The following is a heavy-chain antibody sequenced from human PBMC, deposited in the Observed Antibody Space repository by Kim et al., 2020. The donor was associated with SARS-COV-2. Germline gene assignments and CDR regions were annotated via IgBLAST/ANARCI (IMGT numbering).Heavy chain of an antibody. CDR1: TGSISSHY. V-gene: IGHV4-59*11. CDR2: IYYSGNT. D-gene: IGHD3-22*01. J-gene: IGHJ6*02. CDR3: AGLAGGYIAYGMGV. Sequence: SETLSLTCTVSTGSISSHYWTWIRQPPGKGLEWIGYIYYSGNTDYNPSLKSRVTISIDTSKNQFSLELRSVTAADTAVYYCAGLAGGYIAYGMGVWGPGTTVTVSS.